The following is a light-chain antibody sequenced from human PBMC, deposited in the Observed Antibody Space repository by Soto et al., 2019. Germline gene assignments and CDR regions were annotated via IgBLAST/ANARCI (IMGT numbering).Light chain of an antibody. CDR2: DAS. CDR3: QQYHTSSIT. V-gene: IGKV1-5*01. CDR1: QRISSW. J-gene: IGKJ5*01. Sequence: DIQMAQSPTTLSPAVGDIVTITCRASQRISSWLAWYQQKPGKAPNLLIYDASTLERGVPSRFSGTGSGTEFTLTIDRLQPDDFATYYCQQYHTSSITFGQGTRLEI.